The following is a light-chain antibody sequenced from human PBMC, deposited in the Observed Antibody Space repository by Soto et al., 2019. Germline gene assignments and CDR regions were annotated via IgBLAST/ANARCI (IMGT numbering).Light chain of an antibody. V-gene: IGKV3-11*01. CDR2: DAS. CDR1: QRVKTF. J-gene: IGKJ5*01. Sequence: EIVLTQSPATLSLSPGERATLSCRASQRVKTFLVWYQQRPGQAPRLLIYDASHRAAGIPARFSGSGFGTDFTLTISSLEPADAAAYYCQQRSNWPPITFGQGTRLEIK. CDR3: QQRSNWPPIT.